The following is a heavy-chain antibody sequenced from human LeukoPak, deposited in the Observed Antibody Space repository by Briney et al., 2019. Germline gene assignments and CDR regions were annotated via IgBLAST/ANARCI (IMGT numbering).Heavy chain of an antibody. CDR1: GGSFSGYY. D-gene: IGHD3-10*01. V-gene: IGHV4-34*01. CDR3: ARAGSYRGFFDY. CDR2: INHSGST. J-gene: IGHJ4*02. Sequence: SETLSLTCAVYGGSFSGYYWSWIRQPPGKGLEWIGEINHSGSTNYNPSLKSRVTISVDASKNQFSLKLSSVTAADTAVYYCARAGSYRGFFDYWGQGTLLTVSS.